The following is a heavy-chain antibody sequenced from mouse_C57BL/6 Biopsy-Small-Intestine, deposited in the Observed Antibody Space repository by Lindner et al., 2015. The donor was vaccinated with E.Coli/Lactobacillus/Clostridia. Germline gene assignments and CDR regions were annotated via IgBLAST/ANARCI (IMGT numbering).Heavy chain of an antibody. CDR3: ARDYGTGYYTMDY. CDR2: IDPNSGGT. CDR1: GYTFTSYW. V-gene: IGHV1-72*01. Sequence: VQLQESGAELVKPGASVKLSCKASGYTFTSYWMHWVKQRPGRGLEWIGRIDPNSGGTKYNEKFKNKATLTVDKPSSTAYMQLSSLTSEDSAVYYCARDYGTGYYTMDYWGQGTSVTVPS. D-gene: IGHD1-1*01. J-gene: IGHJ4*01.